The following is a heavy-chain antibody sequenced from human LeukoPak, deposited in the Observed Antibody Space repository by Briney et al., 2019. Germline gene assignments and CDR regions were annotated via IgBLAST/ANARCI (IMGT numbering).Heavy chain of an antibody. CDR2: SLYDGTNK. CDR3: ATSIAARPGVRDNDAFDI. J-gene: IGHJ3*02. Sequence: GGSLRLSCAASGFLISSCAMHWVRQAPGKGLEWVAVSLYDGTNKYYADSVKGRFTISRDNSKNTLYLQMNSLRAEDTAVYYCATSIAARPGVRDNDAFDIWGQGTMVIVSS. V-gene: IGHV3-30*04. D-gene: IGHD6-6*01. CDR1: GFLISSCA.